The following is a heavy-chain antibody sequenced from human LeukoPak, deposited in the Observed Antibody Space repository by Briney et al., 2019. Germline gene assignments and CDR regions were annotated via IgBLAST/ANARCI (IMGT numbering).Heavy chain of an antibody. CDR1: GFTFSSYG. D-gene: IGHD2-2*01. CDR2: IRYDGSNK. CDR3: AQVGIVVVPAARGAFDI. V-gene: IGHV3-30*02. J-gene: IGHJ3*02. Sequence: GGSLRLSCAASGFTFSSYGMHWVRQAPGKGLEWVAFIRYDGSNKYYADSVKGRFTISRDNSKNTLYLQMNSLRAEDTAVYYCAQVGIVVVPAARGAFDIWGQGTMVTVSS.